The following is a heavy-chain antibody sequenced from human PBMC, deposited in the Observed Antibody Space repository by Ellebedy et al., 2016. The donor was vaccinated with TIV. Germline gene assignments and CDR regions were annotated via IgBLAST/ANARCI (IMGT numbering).Heavy chain of an antibody. Sequence: GESLKISXAASGFTFSSYAMSWVRQAPGKGLEWVSAISGSGGSTYYADSVKGRFTITRDNAKNSLYLQMNSLRAEDTAVYYCARVNDYSNYWGYYYYYYMDVWGKGTTVTVSS. CDR3: ARVNDYSNYWGYYYYYYMDV. CDR1: GFTFSSYA. CDR2: ISGSGGST. D-gene: IGHD4-11*01. V-gene: IGHV3-23*01. J-gene: IGHJ6*03.